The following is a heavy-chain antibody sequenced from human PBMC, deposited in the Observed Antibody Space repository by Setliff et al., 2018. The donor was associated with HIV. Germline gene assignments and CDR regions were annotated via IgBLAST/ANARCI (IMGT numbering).Heavy chain of an antibody. CDR3: ARQNYDGNSWDI. J-gene: IGHJ3*02. D-gene: IGHD5-12*01. CDR1: GGTSSSYA. Sequence: SVKVSCKASGGTSSSYAISWVRQAPGQGLEWMGGIIPIFGTANYAQKFEGRVTITTDESTSTAYVELSSLRSEDAAVYYCARQNYDGNSWDIWGQGTMVTVSS. CDR2: IIPIFGTA. V-gene: IGHV1-69*05.